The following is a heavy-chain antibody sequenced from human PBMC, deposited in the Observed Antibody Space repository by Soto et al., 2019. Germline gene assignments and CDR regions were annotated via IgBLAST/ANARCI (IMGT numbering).Heavy chain of an antibody. Sequence: ASVKVSCKASGYTFTSYGISWVRQAPGQGLEWMGWISAYNGNTNYAQKLQGRVTITTDTSTSTAYKELRSLRSDDTAVYYCARDARWNDYWGQGTLVTVSS. CDR1: GYTFTSYG. D-gene: IGHD1-1*01. J-gene: IGHJ4*02. CDR2: ISAYNGNT. V-gene: IGHV1-18*01. CDR3: ARDARWNDY.